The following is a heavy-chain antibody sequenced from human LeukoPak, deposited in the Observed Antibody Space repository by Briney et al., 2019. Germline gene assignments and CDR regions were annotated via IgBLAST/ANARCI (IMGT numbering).Heavy chain of an antibody. Sequence: PGGSLRLSCAASGFTFDDYAMHWVRQAPGKGLEWVSGISWNSGSIGYADSVKGRFTISRDNAKNSLYLQMNSLRAEDTAVYYCAKGQTSYTRHFDHWGQGTLVTVSS. J-gene: IGHJ4*02. D-gene: IGHD3-16*02. V-gene: IGHV3-9*01. CDR3: AKGQTSYTRHFDH. CDR2: ISWNSGSI. CDR1: GFTFDDYA.